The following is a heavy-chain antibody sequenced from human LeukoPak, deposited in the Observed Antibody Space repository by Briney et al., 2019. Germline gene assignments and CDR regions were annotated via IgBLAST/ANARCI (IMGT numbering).Heavy chain of an antibody. V-gene: IGHV1-18*01. CDR3: ARVSAPPDYGDYVSENWFDP. CDR2: ISAYNKR. Sequence: GASVKVSCKASGHTFTSYGINWVRQAPGQGLEWMGWISAYNKRNYAQKFQGRVTVTTDTSTSTAYMELRNLRSDDTAVYYCARVSAPPDYGDYVSENWFDPWGQGTLVTVSS. J-gene: IGHJ5*02. CDR1: GHTFTSYG. D-gene: IGHD4-17*01.